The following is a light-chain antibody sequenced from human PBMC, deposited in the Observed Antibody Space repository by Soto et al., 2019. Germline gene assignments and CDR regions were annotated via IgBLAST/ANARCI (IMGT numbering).Light chain of an antibody. CDR3: AAWDDSLLV. Sequence: QAVVTQPPSVSEAPRQRVTISCSGSSSNIGNNAVNWYQQLPGKAPKLLIYYDDLLPSGVSDRFSGSKSGTSASLAISGLQSEDEADYYCAAWDDSLLVFGGGTKLTVL. CDR2: YDD. V-gene: IGLV1-36*01. CDR1: SSNIGNNA. J-gene: IGLJ2*01.